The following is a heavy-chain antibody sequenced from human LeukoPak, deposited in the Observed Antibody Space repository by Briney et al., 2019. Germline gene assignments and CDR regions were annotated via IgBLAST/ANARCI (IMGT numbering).Heavy chain of an antibody. CDR1: GFTFGVYA. V-gene: IGHV3-49*04. CDR2: IRGKAYGGTA. J-gene: IGHJ4*02. CDR3: TRVLDSSGYSLDY. Sequence: GRSLRLSCTASGFTFGVYAMSWVRQAPGKGLEWVGFIRGKAYGGTAEYATSVKGRFTISRDDSKSIAYLEMNSLKTEDTAVYYCTRVLDSSGYSLDYWGQETLVTVSS. D-gene: IGHD3-22*01.